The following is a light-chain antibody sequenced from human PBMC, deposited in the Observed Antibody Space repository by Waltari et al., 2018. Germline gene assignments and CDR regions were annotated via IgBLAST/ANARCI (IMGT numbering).Light chain of an antibody. CDR2: DNI. Sequence: QSVLTQPPSVSGAPGQTITISCTGSTSNIGAGYDVQWYQQLPGTAPQLLIYDNISRPSEVPDRFSGSKSGASASLAITGLQAEDDADYYCQSYDSSLVVFGGGTKLTVL. J-gene: IGLJ2*01. CDR1: TSNIGAGYD. V-gene: IGLV1-40*01. CDR3: QSYDSSLVV.